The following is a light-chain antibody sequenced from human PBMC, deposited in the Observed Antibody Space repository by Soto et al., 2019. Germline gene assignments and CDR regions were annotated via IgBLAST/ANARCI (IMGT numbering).Light chain of an antibody. Sequence: DIQMTQSPSSVSASVGDRITITCRASQTLNNYLTWFQQKPGKAPKVLIYAASTLQSGVPSRFSGSGSGAEFTLTIASLQPEDVATYYCQKYNSDPLTFGGGTKVDIK. CDR2: AAS. CDR3: QKYNSDPLT. V-gene: IGKV1-27*01. CDR1: QTLNNY. J-gene: IGKJ4*01.